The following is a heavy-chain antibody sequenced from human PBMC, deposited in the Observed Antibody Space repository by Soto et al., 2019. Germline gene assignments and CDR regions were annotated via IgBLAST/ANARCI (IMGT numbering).Heavy chain of an antibody. CDR1: GGTFNTYT. CDR3: ARIPRYSYPTSDPLDN. D-gene: IGHD2-15*01. CDR2: ILPIMGSV. V-gene: IGHV1-69*01. J-gene: IGHJ4*02. Sequence: QVHLVQSGSEVKKPGSSVTVSCKASGGTFNTYTFSWVRQAPGQGLEWMGSILPIMGSVNYAHDFRGRLSITADPSTTTAYMELNSLTSHDTAIYYCARIPRYSYPTSDPLDNWGQGTLVTVSS.